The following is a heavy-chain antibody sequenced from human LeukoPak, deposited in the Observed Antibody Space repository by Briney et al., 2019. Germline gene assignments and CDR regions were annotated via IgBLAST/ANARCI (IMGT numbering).Heavy chain of an antibody. CDR1: GYTLTELS. Sequence: ASVKVSCKVSGYTLTELSMHWVRQAPGKGLEWMGGFDPEDGETIYAQKFQGRVTMIEDTSTDTAYMELSSLRSEDTAVYYCARGRITMVRGFYQTTGFFDYWGQGTLVTVSS. CDR3: ARGRITMVRGFYQTTGFFDY. J-gene: IGHJ4*02. V-gene: IGHV1-24*01. CDR2: FDPEDGET. D-gene: IGHD3-10*01.